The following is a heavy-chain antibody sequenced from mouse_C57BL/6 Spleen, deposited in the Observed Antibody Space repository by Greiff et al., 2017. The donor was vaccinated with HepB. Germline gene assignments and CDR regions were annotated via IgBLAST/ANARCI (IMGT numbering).Heavy chain of an antibody. V-gene: IGHV1-26*01. CDR1: GYTFTDYY. Sequence: EVQLQQSGPELVKPGASVKISCKASGYTFTDYYMNWVKQSHGKSLEWIGDINPNNGGTSYNQKFKGKATLTVDKSSSTAYMELRSLTSEDSAVYYCARWGGYDGRGYFDYWGQGTTLTVSS. CDR2: INPNNGGT. J-gene: IGHJ2*01. D-gene: IGHD2-2*01. CDR3: ARWGGYDGRGYFDY.